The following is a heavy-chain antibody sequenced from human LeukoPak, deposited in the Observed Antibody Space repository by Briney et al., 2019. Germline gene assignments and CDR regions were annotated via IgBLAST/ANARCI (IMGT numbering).Heavy chain of an antibody. J-gene: IGHJ4*02. Sequence: GGSLRLSCAASGFTFSSYWMSWVRQAPGKGLEWVANIKQDGSEKYYVDSVKGRFTISRDNAKNSLYLQMNSLRAEDTAVYYCAKDLSALGYCSSTSCYPPGYEYWGQGTLVTVSS. CDR3: AKDLSALGYCSSTSCYPPGYEY. CDR1: GFTFSSYW. V-gene: IGHV3-7*03. CDR2: IKQDGSEK. D-gene: IGHD2-2*01.